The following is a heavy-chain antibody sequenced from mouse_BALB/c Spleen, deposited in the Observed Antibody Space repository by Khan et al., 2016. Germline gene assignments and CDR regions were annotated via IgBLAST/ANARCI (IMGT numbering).Heavy chain of an antibody. J-gene: IGHJ4*01. CDR3: ASLSNSLLMDF. Sequence: EVELVESGGDLVKPGGSLKLSCAASGFTFSSYGMSWVRQTPDKRLEWVATISTDGLYTYYPASVRGRFTISRDNAKNTLYLQMSGLKSEDTAIYYCASLSNSLLMDFWGQGTSVTVSS. CDR1: GFTFSSYG. D-gene: IGHD4-1*01. V-gene: IGHV5-6*01. CDR2: ISTDGLYT.